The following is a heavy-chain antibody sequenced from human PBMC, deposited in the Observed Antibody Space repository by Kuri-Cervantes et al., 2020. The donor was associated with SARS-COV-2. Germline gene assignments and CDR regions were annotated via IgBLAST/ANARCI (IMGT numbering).Heavy chain of an antibody. J-gene: IGHJ6*02. CDR1: GFTFSSYS. D-gene: IGHD3-22*01. V-gene: IGHV3-48*01. CDR3: ARDSVRYYYDSSGYYPPRDYHYYGMDV. CDR2: ISSSSSTI. Sequence: GGSLRLSCAASGFTFSSYSMNWVRQAPGKGLEWVSYISSSSSTIYYADSVKGRFTISRDNAKNSLYLQMNSLRAEDTAVYYCARDSVRYYYDSSGYYPPRDYHYYGMDVWGQGTTVTVSS.